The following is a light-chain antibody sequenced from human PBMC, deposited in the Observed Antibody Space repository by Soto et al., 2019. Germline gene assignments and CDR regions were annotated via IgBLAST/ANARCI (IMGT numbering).Light chain of an antibody. Sequence: SYELTQPPSVSVSPGQTATIPCSGDKLGERYVSWYQQKSGQSPLLVIYQDNNRPSGIPERFSASNSANTATLTISGAQTVDEADYYCQVWDGNTVIFGGGTKLTVL. CDR3: QVWDGNTVI. CDR2: QDN. J-gene: IGLJ2*01. V-gene: IGLV3-1*01. CDR1: KLGERY.